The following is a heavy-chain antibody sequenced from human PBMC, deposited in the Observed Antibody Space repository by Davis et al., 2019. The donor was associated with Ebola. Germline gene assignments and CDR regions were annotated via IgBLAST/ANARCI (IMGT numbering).Heavy chain of an antibody. J-gene: IGHJ6*02. CDR1: GFTFSGSA. V-gene: IGHV3-73*01. D-gene: IGHD6-19*01. Sequence: GESLKISCAASGFTFSGSAMHWVRQASGKGLEWVGRIRSKANSYATAYAASVKGRFTISRDDSKNTAYLQMNSLKTEDTAVYYCARDGGWNGMDVWGQGTTVTVSS. CDR2: IRSKANSYAT. CDR3: ARDGGWNGMDV.